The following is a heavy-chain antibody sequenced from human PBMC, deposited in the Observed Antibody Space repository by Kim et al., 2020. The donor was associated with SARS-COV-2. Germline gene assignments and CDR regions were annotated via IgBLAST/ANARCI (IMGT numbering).Heavy chain of an antibody. Sequence: SETLSLTCTVSGGSISSGGYYWSWIRQHPGKGLEWIGYIYYSGSTYYNPSLKSRVTISVDTSKNQFSLKLSSVTAADTAVYYCARGWEPTKAFDIWGQGTMVTVSS. J-gene: IGHJ3*02. CDR1: GGSISSGGYY. D-gene: IGHD1-26*01. V-gene: IGHV4-31*03. CDR2: IYYSGST. CDR3: ARGWEPTKAFDI.